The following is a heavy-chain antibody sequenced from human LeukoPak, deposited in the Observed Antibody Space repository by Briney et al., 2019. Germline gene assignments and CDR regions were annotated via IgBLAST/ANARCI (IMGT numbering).Heavy chain of an antibody. Sequence: GGSLRLSCAASGFTFSTYSMNWVRQAPGKGLEWVSYISSSLSTIYYADSVKGRFTISRDNSKNTLYLQMNSLRAEDTAVYYCARDPSNSSGWGEFDYWGQGTLVTVSS. J-gene: IGHJ4*02. CDR3: ARDPSNSSGWGEFDY. D-gene: IGHD6-19*01. V-gene: IGHV3-48*01. CDR1: GFTFSTYS. CDR2: ISSSLSTI.